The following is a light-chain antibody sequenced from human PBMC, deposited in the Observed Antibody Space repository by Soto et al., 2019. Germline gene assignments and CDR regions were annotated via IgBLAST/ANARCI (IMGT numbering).Light chain of an antibody. Sequence: DIQMTQSPSTLSASVGDRVTITCRASQSISSWVAWYQQKPGKAPKLLIYKASTLESGVPSRFSGSGSGTEFTLTISSLQPDDSATYYCQQYDSYSYTFGQGTKLEIK. CDR2: KAS. CDR1: QSISSW. V-gene: IGKV1-5*03. J-gene: IGKJ2*01. CDR3: QQYDSYSYT.